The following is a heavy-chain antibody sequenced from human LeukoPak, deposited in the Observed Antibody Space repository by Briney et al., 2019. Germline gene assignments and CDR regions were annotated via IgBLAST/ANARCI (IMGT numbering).Heavy chain of an antibody. CDR1: GGSISSYY. V-gene: IGHV4-34*01. Sequence: SETLSLTCTVSGGSISSYYWSWIRQPPGKGLEWIGEINHSGSTNYNPSLKSRVTISVDTSKNQFSLKLSSVTAADTAVYYCARGAPHDYWGQGTLVTVSS. CDR3: ARGAPHDY. CDR2: INHSGST. J-gene: IGHJ4*02.